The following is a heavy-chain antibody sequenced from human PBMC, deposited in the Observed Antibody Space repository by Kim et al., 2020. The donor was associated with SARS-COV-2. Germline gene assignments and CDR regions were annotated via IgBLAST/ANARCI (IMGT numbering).Heavy chain of an antibody. D-gene: IGHD5-12*01. Sequence: GGSLRLSCAASGFTFSNAWMSWVRQAPGKGLEWVGRIKSKTDGGTTDYAAPVKGRFTISRDDSKNTLYLQMNSLKTEDTAVYYCTTELVDIVATLNSFYYYYGMDVWGQGTTVTVSS. V-gene: IGHV3-15*01. CDR2: IKSKTDGGTT. J-gene: IGHJ6*02. CDR1: GFTFSNAW. CDR3: TTELVDIVATLNSFYYYYGMDV.